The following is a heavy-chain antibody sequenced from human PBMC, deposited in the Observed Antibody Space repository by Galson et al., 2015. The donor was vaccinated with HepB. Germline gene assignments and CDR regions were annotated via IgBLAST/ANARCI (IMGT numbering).Heavy chain of an antibody. Sequence: SLRLSCAASGFTFSSYSMNWVRQAPGKGLEWVSYVSSSSSTIYYADSVKGRFTISRDNAKNSLYLQMNSLRDEDTAVYYCARDQGGWRINYAEWLRLSSYYYYGMDVWGQGTTVTVSS. CDR3: ARDQGGWRINYAEWLRLSSYYYYGMDV. CDR2: VSSSSSTI. V-gene: IGHV3-48*02. D-gene: IGHD5-12*01. CDR1: GFTFSSYS. J-gene: IGHJ6*02.